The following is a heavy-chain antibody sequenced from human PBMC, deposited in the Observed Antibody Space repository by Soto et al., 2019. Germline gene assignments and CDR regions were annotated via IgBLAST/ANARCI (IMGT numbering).Heavy chain of an antibody. Sequence: GGSLRLSCAASGFTVSSNYMSWVRQAPGKGLEWVSVIYSGGSTYYADSVKGGFTISRDNSKNTLYLQMNSLRAEETAVYYCARDTQSNIGDDPGGVFAFDIWGQGTMVTVSS. CDR2: IYSGGST. CDR3: ARDTQSNIGDDPGGVFAFDI. CDR1: GFTVSSNY. J-gene: IGHJ3*02. D-gene: IGHD3-10*01. V-gene: IGHV3-66*01.